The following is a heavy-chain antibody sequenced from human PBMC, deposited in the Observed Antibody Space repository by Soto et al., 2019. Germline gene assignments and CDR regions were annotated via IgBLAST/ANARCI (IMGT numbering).Heavy chain of an antibody. CDR1: GGSFSGYY. D-gene: IGHD3-10*01. Sequence: QVQLQQWGAGLLKPSETLSLTCAVYGGSFSGYYWSWIHQPPGKGLEGIGEIDHRGSTNYNPSLKSRVTLSVDTSKNQFSLKLNFVTAADTAVYYCARGGPGNYGSGSYYPRWGQGTLVTVSS. J-gene: IGHJ4*02. CDR3: ARGGPGNYGSGSYYPR. V-gene: IGHV4-34*01. CDR2: IDHRGST.